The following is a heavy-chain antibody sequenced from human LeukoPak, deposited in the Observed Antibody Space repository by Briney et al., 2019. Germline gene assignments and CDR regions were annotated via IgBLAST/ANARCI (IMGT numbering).Heavy chain of an antibody. CDR3: AREGAYDDAFDI. Sequence: GGSLRLSCAASGFTFTSFGMSWVRQAPGKGLEWVSTISGSGGSTYYADSVKGRFTISRDNAKNSLYLQMNSLRAEDTAVYYCAREGAYDDAFDIWGQGTMVTVSS. J-gene: IGHJ3*02. D-gene: IGHD2-8*01. CDR1: GFTFTSFG. V-gene: IGHV3-23*01. CDR2: ISGSGGST.